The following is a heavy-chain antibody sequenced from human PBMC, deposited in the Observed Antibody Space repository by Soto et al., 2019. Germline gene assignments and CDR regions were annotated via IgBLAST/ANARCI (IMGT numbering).Heavy chain of an antibody. CDR1: GGTFSSYA. D-gene: IGHD3-22*01. V-gene: IGHV1-69*13. J-gene: IGHJ4*01. Sequence: SVKVSCKDSGGTFSSYAIRWVRQAPGQGLEWMGGIIPIFGTANYAQKFQGRVTITADESTSTAYMELSRLRSEDTAVYYCARDPGNYYDSSGYFDYWG. CDR3: ARDPGNYYDSSGYFDY. CDR2: IIPIFGTA.